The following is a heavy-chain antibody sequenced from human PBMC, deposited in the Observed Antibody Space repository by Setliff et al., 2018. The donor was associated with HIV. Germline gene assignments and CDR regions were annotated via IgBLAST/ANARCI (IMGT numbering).Heavy chain of an antibody. Sequence: GGSLRLSCAASGFTVSSDYMSWVRQAPGKGLEWVSSIDIGRGDIFYADSVQGRFTISRDNAKNSLYLQMDGLRAEDTAVYFCARDNLYYNLYDGSPVYGMDVWGQGTTVTVSS. CDR2: IDIGRGDI. J-gene: IGHJ6*02. CDR1: GFTVSSDY. V-gene: IGHV3-21*01. CDR3: ARDNLYYNLYDGSPVYGMDV. D-gene: IGHD3-3*01.